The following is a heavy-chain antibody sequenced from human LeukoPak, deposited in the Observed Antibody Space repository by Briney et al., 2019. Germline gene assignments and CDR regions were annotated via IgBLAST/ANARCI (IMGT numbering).Heavy chain of an antibody. CDR1: GYTFTGYY. J-gene: IGHJ2*01. CDR2: INPNSGGT. V-gene: IGHV1-2*06. CDR3: ASISPSSRYFDL. Sequence: ASVEVSCKASGYTFTGYYMHWVRQAPGQGLEWMGRINPNSGGTNYAQKFQGRVTMTRDTSISTAYMELSRLRSDDTAVYYCASISPSSRYFDLWGRGTLVTVSS.